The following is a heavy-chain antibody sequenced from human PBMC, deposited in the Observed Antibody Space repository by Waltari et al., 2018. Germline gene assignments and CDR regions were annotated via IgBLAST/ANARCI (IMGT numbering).Heavy chain of an antibody. Sequence: QVQLHESGPGLVKPSETLSLMCSVSGDPITNYFWSWIRQPPGKGLEWIGYFYYTGRANSTPSLRSRVSISLDTSRNFFSLQLNSVTAADTAFYYCARGSGTYLPYFDSWGRGALVTVSS. V-gene: IGHV4-59*13. J-gene: IGHJ4*02. D-gene: IGHD3-10*01. CDR2: FYYTGRA. CDR3: ARGSGTYLPYFDS. CDR1: GDPITNYF.